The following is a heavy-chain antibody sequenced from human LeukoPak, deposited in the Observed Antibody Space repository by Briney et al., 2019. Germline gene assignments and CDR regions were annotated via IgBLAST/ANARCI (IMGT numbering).Heavy chain of an antibody. Sequence: SVKVSCKASGGTFSSYAISWVRQAPGQGLEWMGRIIPIFGTANYAQKFQGRVTITTDESTSTAYMELSSLRSEDTAVYYCARSYYGSGSYYTSFDYWGQRTLVTVSS. J-gene: IGHJ4*02. CDR2: IIPIFGTA. CDR1: GGTFSSYA. V-gene: IGHV1-69*05. CDR3: ARSYYGSGSYYTSFDY. D-gene: IGHD3-10*01.